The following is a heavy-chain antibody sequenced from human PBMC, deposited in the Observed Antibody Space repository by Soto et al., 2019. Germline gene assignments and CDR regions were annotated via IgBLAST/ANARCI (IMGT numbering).Heavy chain of an antibody. D-gene: IGHD6-13*01. CDR2: ISGSGGST. CDR1: GFTFSGYA. V-gene: IGHV3-23*01. J-gene: IGHJ6*02. Sequence: GGSLRLSCAASGFTFSGYAMSWVRQAPGKGLEWVSAISGSGGSTYYADSVKGRFTISRDNSKNTLYLQMNSLRAEDTAVYYCAKEGLWYGYYYYYGMDVWGQGTTVTVSS. CDR3: AKEGLWYGYYYYYGMDV.